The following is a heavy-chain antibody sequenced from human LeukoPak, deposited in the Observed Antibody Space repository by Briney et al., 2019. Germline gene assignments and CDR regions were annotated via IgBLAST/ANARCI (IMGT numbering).Heavy chain of an antibody. V-gene: IGHV3-30-3*01. CDR1: GFTFSSYA. Sequence: GGSLRLSCAASGFTFSSYAMHWVRQAPGKGLEWVAVISYDGSNKYYADSVKGRFTVSRDNSKNTLYLQMNSLRVEDTAVYYCARGRPHGNDYWGQGTLVTVSS. J-gene: IGHJ4*02. D-gene: IGHD4-23*01. CDR3: ARGRPHGNDY. CDR2: ISYDGSNK.